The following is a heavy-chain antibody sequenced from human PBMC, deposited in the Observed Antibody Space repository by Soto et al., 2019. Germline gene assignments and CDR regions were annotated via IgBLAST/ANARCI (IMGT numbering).Heavy chain of an antibody. J-gene: IGHJ6*02. CDR2: IWYDGSNK. D-gene: IGHD3-22*01. CDR1: GFTLSSYG. CDR3: ARDQAQLYYDSSGYYSSDYYGMDV. Sequence: QVQLVESGGGVVQPGRSLRLSCAASGFTLSSYGMHWVRQAPGKGLEWVAVIWYDGSNKYYADSVKGRFTISRDNSKNTLYLQMNSLRAEDTAVYYCARDQAQLYYDSSGYYSSDYYGMDVWGQGTTVTVSS. V-gene: IGHV3-33*01.